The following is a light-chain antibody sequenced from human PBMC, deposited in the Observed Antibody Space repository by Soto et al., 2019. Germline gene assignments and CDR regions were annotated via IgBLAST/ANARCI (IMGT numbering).Light chain of an antibody. CDR2: GAS. CDR3: QQYGSSPPWT. Sequence: EIVLTQSPGTLSLSPGERATLSCRASQSVSSSFLAWYQQEPGQAPRLLIYGASRRATGIPDRFSGSGSGTDFTLTISRLEPEDFGVYYCQQYGSSPPWTFGQGTKVEIK. J-gene: IGKJ1*01. CDR1: QSVSSSF. V-gene: IGKV3-20*01.